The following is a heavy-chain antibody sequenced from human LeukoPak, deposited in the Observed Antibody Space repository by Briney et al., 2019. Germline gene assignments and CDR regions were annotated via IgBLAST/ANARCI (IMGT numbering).Heavy chain of an antibody. CDR2: ISSSSSTI. V-gene: IGHV3-48*01. Sequence: GGSLRLSCAASGFTFSSYSMNWVRQAPGKGLEWVSYISSSSSTIYYADSVKGRFTISRDNSKNTLYLQMNSLRAEDTAVYYCAKDGTRYSSGWYWDYWGQGTLVTVSS. D-gene: IGHD6-19*01. J-gene: IGHJ4*02. CDR1: GFTFSSYS. CDR3: AKDGTRYSSGWYWDY.